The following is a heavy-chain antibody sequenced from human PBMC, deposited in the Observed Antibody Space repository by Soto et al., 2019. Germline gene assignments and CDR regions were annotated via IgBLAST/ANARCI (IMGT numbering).Heavy chain of an antibody. CDR2: MNPNSGNT. J-gene: IGHJ6*03. Sequence: ASVKVSCKASGYTFTSYDINWVRQATGQGLEWMGWMNPNSGNTGYAQKFQGRVTMTRNTSISTAYMELSSLRSEDTAVYYCARGPPYNWNYVDYYYYMDVWGKGTTVTVSS. CDR3: ARGPPYNWNYVDYYYYMDV. D-gene: IGHD1-7*01. V-gene: IGHV1-8*01. CDR1: GYTFTSYD.